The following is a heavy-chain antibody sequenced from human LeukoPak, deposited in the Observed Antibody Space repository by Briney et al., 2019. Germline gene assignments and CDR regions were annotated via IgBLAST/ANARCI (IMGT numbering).Heavy chain of an antibody. V-gene: IGHV3-48*01. CDR3: ARDLATDY. Sequence: GGSLRLSCAASGFTFSSYSMNWVRQAPGKGLEWVSYISSSSSTIYYADSVKGRFTISRDNAKNSLYLQMNSLRAEDTAVYYCARDLATDYWGQGTLVTVSS. CDR1: GFTFSSYS. D-gene: IGHD5-12*01. CDR2: ISSSSSTI. J-gene: IGHJ4*02.